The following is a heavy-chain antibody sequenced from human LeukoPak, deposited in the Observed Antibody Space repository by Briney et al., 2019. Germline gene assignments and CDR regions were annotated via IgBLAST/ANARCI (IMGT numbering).Heavy chain of an antibody. V-gene: IGHV4-34*01. D-gene: IGHD3-16*01. CDR1: GGSFSGYY. Sequence: SETLSLTCAVYGGSFSGYYWSWIRQPPGKGLEWIGEINHSGSTNYNPSLKSRVTISVDTSKNQFSLKLSSVTAADTAVYYCATARGGAFDIWGQGTMVTVSS. CDR2: INHSGST. J-gene: IGHJ3*02. CDR3: ATARGGAFDI.